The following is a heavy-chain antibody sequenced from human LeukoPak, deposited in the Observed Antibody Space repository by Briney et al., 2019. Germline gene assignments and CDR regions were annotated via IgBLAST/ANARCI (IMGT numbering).Heavy chain of an antibody. Sequence: GGSLRLSCAASGFTFSSYGMHWVRQAPGKGLEWVAFIRYDGSNKYYADSVKGRFTISRDSSKNTLYLQMNSLRAEDTAVYYCAKRVVPAADAFDIWGQGTMVTVSS. J-gene: IGHJ3*02. CDR2: IRYDGSNK. D-gene: IGHD2-2*01. CDR3: AKRVVPAADAFDI. V-gene: IGHV3-30*02. CDR1: GFTFSSYG.